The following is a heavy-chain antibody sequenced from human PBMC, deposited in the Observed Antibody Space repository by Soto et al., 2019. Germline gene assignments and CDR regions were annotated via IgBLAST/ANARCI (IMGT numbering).Heavy chain of an antibody. CDR3: ARGSPYIAVAGRGPFAVFDY. Sequence: SETLSLSCAVCGGSFSGYYWSWIRQPPGKGLEWIGEINHSGSTNYNPSLKSRVTISVDTSKNQFSLKLSSVTAADTAVYYCARGSPYIAVAGRGPFAVFDYWGQGTLVTVSS. V-gene: IGHV4-34*01. J-gene: IGHJ4*02. CDR1: GGSFSGYY. CDR2: INHSGST. D-gene: IGHD6-19*01.